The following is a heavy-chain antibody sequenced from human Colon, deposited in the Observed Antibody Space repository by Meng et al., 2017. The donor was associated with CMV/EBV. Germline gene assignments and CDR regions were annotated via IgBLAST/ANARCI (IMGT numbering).Heavy chain of an antibody. CDR2: ITTYNGNT. Sequence: ASVKVSCKASGYKFNDFGITWVRQAPGQGLEWVGWITTYNGNTEYNQKFRDRVTMTTDTSTSTAYMELRSLRSDDTAVYYCARINTAGGFDYWGQGTLVTVSS. V-gene: IGHV1-18*01. CDR1: GYKFNDFG. CDR3: ARINTAGGFDY. D-gene: IGHD5-18*01. J-gene: IGHJ4*02.